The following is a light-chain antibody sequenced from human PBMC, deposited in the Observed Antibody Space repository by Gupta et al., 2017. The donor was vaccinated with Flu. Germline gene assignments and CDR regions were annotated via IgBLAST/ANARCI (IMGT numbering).Light chain of an antibody. CDR3: QQSYSTPPKLT. Sequence: SLSASVGDRVTITCRASQSISSYLNWYQQKPGKAPKLLIYAASSLQSGVPSRFSGSGSGTDFTLTISSLQPEDFATYYCQQSYSTPPKLTFGGGTKVEIK. CDR1: QSISSY. CDR2: AAS. V-gene: IGKV1-39*01. J-gene: IGKJ4*01.